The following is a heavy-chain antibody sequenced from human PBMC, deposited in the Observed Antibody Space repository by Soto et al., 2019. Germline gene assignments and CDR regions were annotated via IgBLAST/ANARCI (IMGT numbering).Heavy chain of an antibody. CDR2: VYYTGIA. J-gene: IGHJ4*02. CDR1: GGSLTSCY. V-gene: IGHV4-59*08. CDR3: ARRIVSTETFDY. D-gene: IGHD5-12*01. Sequence: QVQLQESGPGLVKPSETLSLTCTVSGGSLTSCYWNWIRQPPGKGLELIGFVYYTGIARYNPSLKSRVTISVDTSKNQCSLKLTSVSAADTAIYYCARRIVSTETFDYWSQGTLVTVSS.